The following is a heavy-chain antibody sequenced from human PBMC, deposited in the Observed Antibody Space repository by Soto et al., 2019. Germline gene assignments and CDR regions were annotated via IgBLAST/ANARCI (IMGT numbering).Heavy chain of an antibody. J-gene: IGHJ5*02. CDR1: GYTFTGYY. D-gene: IGHD1-7*01. CDR2: INPNSGGT. CDR3: ARVRFNWNYGNWFDP. V-gene: IGHV1-2*02. Sequence: ASVKVSCKASGYTFTGYYMHWVRQAPGQGLEWMGWINPNSGGTNYAQKFQGRVTMTRDTSISAAYMELSRLRSDDTAVYYCARVRFNWNYGNWFDPWGQGTLVTVSS.